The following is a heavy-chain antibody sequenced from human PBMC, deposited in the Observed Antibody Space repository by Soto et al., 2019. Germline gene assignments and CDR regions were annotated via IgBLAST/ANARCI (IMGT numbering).Heavy chain of an antibody. V-gene: IGHV3-66*01. D-gene: IGHD6-6*01. CDR1: GFTVSSNY. J-gene: IGHJ4*02. Sequence: EVQLVESGGGLVQPGGSLRLSCAASGFTVSSNYMSWVRQAPGKGLEWVSVIYSGGSTYYADSVKGRFTISRDHSQNTVYRQMKSLRAEDTAVYYGARGVSSSSAGDYFDYWGQGTLVTVSS. CDR3: ARGVSSSSAGDYFDY. CDR2: IYSGGST.